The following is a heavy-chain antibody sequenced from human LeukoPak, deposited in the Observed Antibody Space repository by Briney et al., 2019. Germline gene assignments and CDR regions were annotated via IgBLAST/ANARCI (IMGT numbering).Heavy chain of an antibody. CDR3: AREGVVVVQYTMADATSTKYYYYMDV. J-gene: IGHJ6*03. D-gene: IGHD2-2*01. CDR2: IYYSGST. Sequence: SETLSLTCTVSGDSISSAGYYSTWIRQHPGKGLEWIGNIYYSGSTYYNSSLKSRLTISVDTSKNHFSLRLSSLTPADTAVYYCAREGVVVVQYTMADATSTKYYYYMDVWGKGTTVTVSS. V-gene: IGHV4-31*03. CDR1: GDSISSAGYY.